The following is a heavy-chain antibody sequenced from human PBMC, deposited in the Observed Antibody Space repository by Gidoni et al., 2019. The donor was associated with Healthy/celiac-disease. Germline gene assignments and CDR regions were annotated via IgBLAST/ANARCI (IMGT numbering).Heavy chain of an antibody. Sequence: QVQLQQWGAGLLKPSETLSLTCAVYVGSFSGYYWSWIRQPPGKGLEWIGEINHSGSTNYNPSLKSRVTISVDTSKNQFSLKLSSVTAADTAVYYCARGRGYCSGGSCYFDYWGQGTLVTVSS. D-gene: IGHD2-15*01. V-gene: IGHV4-34*01. J-gene: IGHJ4*02. CDR2: INHSGST. CDR3: ARGRGYCSGGSCYFDY. CDR1: VGSFSGYY.